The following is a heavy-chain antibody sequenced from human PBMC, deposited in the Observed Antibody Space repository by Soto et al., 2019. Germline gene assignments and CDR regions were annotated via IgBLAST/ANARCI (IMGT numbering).Heavy chain of an antibody. CDR2: ISSSSSTI. CDR1: GFTFSSYS. Sequence: GGSLRLSCAASGFTFSSYSMNWVRQAPGKGLEWVSYISSSSSTIYYADSVKGRFTISRDNAKNSLYLQMDSLRDEDTFVFYCARDLLSDTANAFDIWGQGKMVTASS. D-gene: IGHD5-18*01. CDR3: ARDLLSDTANAFDI. J-gene: IGHJ3*02. V-gene: IGHV3-48*02.